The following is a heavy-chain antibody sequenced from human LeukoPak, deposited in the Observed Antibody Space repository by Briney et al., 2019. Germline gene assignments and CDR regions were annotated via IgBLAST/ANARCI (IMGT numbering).Heavy chain of an antibody. CDR3: ARDYGYPCYFDY. D-gene: IGHD3-16*02. J-gene: IGHJ4*02. CDR1: DGSISGYY. Sequence: SETLSLTCNVSDGSISGYYWSWIRQPPGKGLEWIGSIYYSGSTNYNPSLKSRVTISVDTSKNQFSLRLTSVTAADTAIYYCARDYGYPCYFDYWGQGILVTVSS. V-gene: IGHV4-59*01. CDR2: IYYSGST.